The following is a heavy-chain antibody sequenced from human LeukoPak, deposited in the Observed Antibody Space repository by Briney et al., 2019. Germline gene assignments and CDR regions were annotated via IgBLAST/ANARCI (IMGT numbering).Heavy chain of an antibody. Sequence: SETLSLTCTVSGYSIRSGYYWGWIRQPPGKGLEWIGSIYHSGSTYYNPSLKSRVTISVDTSKNQFSLKLNSVTAADAAVYYCARGQFYHDSTGYSDWGQGTLVTVSS. J-gene: IGHJ4*02. V-gene: IGHV4-38-2*02. CDR2: IYHSGST. CDR1: GYSIRSGYY. D-gene: IGHD3-22*01. CDR3: ARGQFYHDSTGYSD.